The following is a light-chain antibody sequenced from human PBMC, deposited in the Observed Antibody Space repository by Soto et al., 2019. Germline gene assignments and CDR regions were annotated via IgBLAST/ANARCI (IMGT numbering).Light chain of an antibody. CDR3: SSFTTSSTWV. V-gene: IGLV2-14*01. CDR1: SSDVGRYDY. CDR2: EVI. J-gene: IGLJ3*02. Sequence: QSALTQPASVSGSPGQSITNSCTGTSSDVGRYDYVSWFQQHPGRAPKLLIYEVINRPSGVSTRFSGSKSGNTASLTISGLQAEDEADFYCSSFTTSSTWVFGGGTKLTVL.